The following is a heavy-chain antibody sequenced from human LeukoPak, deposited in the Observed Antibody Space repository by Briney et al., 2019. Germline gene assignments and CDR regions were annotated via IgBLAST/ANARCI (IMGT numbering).Heavy chain of an antibody. J-gene: IGHJ5*02. CDR2: IYHSGST. Sequence: PSETLSLTCAVSGYSISSGYYWGWIRQPPGKGLEWIGSIYHSGSTYYNPSLKSRVTISVDTSKNQFPLKLSSVTAADTAVYYCARGPIVGATRVWFDPWGQGTLVTVSS. V-gene: IGHV4-38-2*01. D-gene: IGHD1-26*01. CDR3: ARGPIVGATRVWFDP. CDR1: GYSISSGYY.